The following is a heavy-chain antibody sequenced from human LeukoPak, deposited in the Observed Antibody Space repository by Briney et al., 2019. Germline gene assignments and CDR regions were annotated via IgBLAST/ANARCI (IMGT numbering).Heavy chain of an antibody. J-gene: IGHJ3*01. CDR3: AKDRLSSSRRGDAFDV. V-gene: IGHV3-30*02. Sequence: GGSLRLSCAASGFTFSNYAMSWVRQAPGKGLEWVAFIRYDGSNDYYADSVEGRFTISRDNSKNTLYLQMNSLRPEDTAVYYCAKDRLSSSRRGDAFDVWGQGTMVTVSS. CDR1: GFTFSNYA. D-gene: IGHD2-2*01. CDR2: IRYDGSND.